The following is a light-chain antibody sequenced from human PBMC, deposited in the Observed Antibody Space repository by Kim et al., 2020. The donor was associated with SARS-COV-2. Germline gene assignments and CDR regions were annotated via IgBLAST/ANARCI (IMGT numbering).Light chain of an antibody. V-gene: IGKV1-17*01. CDR3: LQDYDYPLT. Sequence: DIQMTQSPSSLSASVGDRVTITCRASQGIGNDLGWYQQNPGRAPKRLIYGASNLQSGVPSRFSGSGSETEFTLTINSLQPEDFATYYCLQDYDYPLTFGQGTRLDIK. J-gene: IGKJ5*01. CDR1: QGIGND. CDR2: GAS.